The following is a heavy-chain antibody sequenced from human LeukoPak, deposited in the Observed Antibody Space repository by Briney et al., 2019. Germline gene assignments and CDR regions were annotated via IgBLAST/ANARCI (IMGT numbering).Heavy chain of an antibody. CDR3: ARVVPPTDYGSGSYFWDPYYFDY. D-gene: IGHD3-10*01. CDR1: GFTFNKHG. Sequence: GGSLRLSCAASGFTFNKHGMHWVRQAPGKGLEWFSFIRNDGNDKYYADSVKGRFTISRDNSKNTLYLQMNSLRAEDTAVYYCARVVPPTDYGSGSYFWDPYYFDYWGQGTLVTVSS. V-gene: IGHV3-30*02. CDR2: IRNDGNDK. J-gene: IGHJ4*02.